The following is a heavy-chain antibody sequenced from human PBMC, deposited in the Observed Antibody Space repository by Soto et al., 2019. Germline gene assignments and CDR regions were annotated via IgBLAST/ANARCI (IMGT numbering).Heavy chain of an antibody. CDR2: INTDNGDA. V-gene: IGHV1-3*04. D-gene: IGHD5-12*01. CDR1: GYTFTSYS. Sequence: ASVKLSCKSSGYTFTSYSIHWVRQAPGQGIEWIGWINTDNGDAKYSQKFQGRVTVTRDTSATTAYMEVSSLRSEDTAVYYCAREQGYRAYWGLGTPGTV. J-gene: IGHJ4*02. CDR3: AREQGYRAY.